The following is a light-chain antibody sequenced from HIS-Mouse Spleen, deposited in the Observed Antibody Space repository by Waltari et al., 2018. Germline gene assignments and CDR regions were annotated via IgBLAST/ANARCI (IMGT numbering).Light chain of an antibody. CDR2: DDS. V-gene: IGLV3-21*02. CDR1: NIGSKS. J-gene: IGLJ1*01. Sequence: SYVLTQPPSVSVAPGQTARITCGGNNIGSKSVHWYQQKPVQAPVLVVYDDSDRPAGSTERSSGSNTGTTATLTISRVEAGDEADYYCQVWDSSSDRVFGTGTKVTVL. CDR3: QVWDSSSDRV.